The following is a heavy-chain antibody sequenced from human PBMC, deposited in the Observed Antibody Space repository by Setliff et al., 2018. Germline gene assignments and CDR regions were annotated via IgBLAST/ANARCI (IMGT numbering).Heavy chain of an antibody. J-gene: IGHJ4*02. CDR3: VSDGAGAFDY. CDR1: GFTLSQNW. D-gene: IGHD1-26*01. Sequence: PEGSLRLSCAASGFTLSQNWMNWVRQGPGKGLVWVSYINNDGSVTKYGDSVKGRFTISRDNAKNTLYLQMNSLRAEDTAVYYCVSDGAGAFDYWGQGAQVTVSS. CDR2: INNDGSVT. V-gene: IGHV3-74*01.